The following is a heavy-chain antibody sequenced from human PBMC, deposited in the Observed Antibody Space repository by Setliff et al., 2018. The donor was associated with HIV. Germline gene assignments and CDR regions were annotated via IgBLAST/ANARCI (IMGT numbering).Heavy chain of an antibody. V-gene: IGHV1-69*13. CDR1: GGTFSRDA. D-gene: IGHD3-10*01. CDR3: ARDREAEGDAFDI. Sequence: PGPPVKVSCKASGGTFSRDAISWVRQAPGQGLEWMGGIISMFGTANYAQKFQGRVTITADESTNTAYMELSSLRSEDTAVYYCARDREAEGDAFDIRGQGTMVTVSS. CDR2: IISMFGTA. J-gene: IGHJ3*02.